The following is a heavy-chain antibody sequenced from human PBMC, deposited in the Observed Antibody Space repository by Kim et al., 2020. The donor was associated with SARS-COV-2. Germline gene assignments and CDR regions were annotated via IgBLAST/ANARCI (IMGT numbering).Heavy chain of an antibody. CDR3: ARDDGGFGELLDY. Sequence: ASVKVSCKASGYTFTSYAMHWVRQAPGQRLEWMGWINAGNGNTKYSQKFQGRVTITRDTSASTAYMELSSLRSEDTAVYYCARDDGGFGELLDYWGQGTLVTVSS. D-gene: IGHD3-10*01. J-gene: IGHJ4*02. CDR1: GYTFTSYA. V-gene: IGHV1-3*01. CDR2: INAGNGNT.